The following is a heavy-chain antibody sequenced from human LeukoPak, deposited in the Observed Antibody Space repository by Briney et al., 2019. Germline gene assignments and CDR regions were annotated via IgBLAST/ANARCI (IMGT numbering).Heavy chain of an antibody. CDR1: GFTFGAYA. CDR3: ARDAGTDGTYFDY. CDR2: ISYDGSNK. Sequence: GRSLRLTCAASGFTFGAYALHWVRQAPGKGLEWVAVISYDGSNKYYVDSVKGRITISRDKSKNTVYLQMNSLRVEDTAVYYCARDAGTDGTYFDYWGQGTLVTVSS. D-gene: IGHD1-1*01. V-gene: IGHV3-30*04. J-gene: IGHJ4*02.